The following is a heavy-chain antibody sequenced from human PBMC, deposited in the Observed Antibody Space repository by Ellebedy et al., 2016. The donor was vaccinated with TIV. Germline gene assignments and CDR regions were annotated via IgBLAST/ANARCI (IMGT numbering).Heavy chain of an antibody. CDR1: GGSFSTYY. V-gene: IGHV4-34*01. CDR2: ISHSGST. CDR3: ARGIYGSGSVDY. J-gene: IGHJ4*02. Sequence: SETLSLTCAVYGGSFSTYYWSWIRQPPGKGLEWIGEISHSGSTNYNPSLKSRVTISVDKSKNQFSLRLSSVTAADTAVYFCARGIYGSGSVDYWGQGTLVTVSS. D-gene: IGHD3-10*01.